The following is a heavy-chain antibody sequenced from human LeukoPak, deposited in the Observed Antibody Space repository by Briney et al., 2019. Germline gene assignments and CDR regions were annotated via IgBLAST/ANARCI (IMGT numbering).Heavy chain of an antibody. CDR3: AKQLGYCSDGSCYFPY. Sequence: GGSLRLSCAASGFTFSTYAMNWVRQAPGKGLEWVSAISNNGGYTYYADSVQGRFTISRDNSKSTLCLQMNSLRAEDTAVYYCAKQLGYCSDGSCYFPYWGQGTLVTVSS. CDR1: GFTFSTYA. J-gene: IGHJ4*02. D-gene: IGHD2-15*01. CDR2: ISNNGGYT. V-gene: IGHV3-23*01.